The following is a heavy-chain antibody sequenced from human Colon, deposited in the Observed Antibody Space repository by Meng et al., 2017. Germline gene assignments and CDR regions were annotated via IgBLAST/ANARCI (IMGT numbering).Heavy chain of an antibody. Sequence: QVQLPQWGAGLLKPSETLSLTCAAYDGAFSDYYWSWIRQPPGKGLEWIGEINHSGGANYNPSLQSRVTISVDTSKNQFSLKLSSVIAADTAVYYCARVDFRGKTADSTGLGHWGQGTLVTVSS. CDR2: INHSGGA. CDR1: DGAFSDYY. D-gene: IGHD3-16*01. J-gene: IGHJ4*02. CDR3: ARVDFRGKTADSTGLGH. V-gene: IGHV4-34*02.